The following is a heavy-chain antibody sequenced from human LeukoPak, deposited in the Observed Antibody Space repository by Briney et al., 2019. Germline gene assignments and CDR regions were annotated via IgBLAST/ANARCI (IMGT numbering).Heavy chain of an antibody. D-gene: IGHD2-2*01. V-gene: IGHV4-34*03. CDR1: GGSFSGYY. J-gene: IGHJ1*01. CDR2: INHSGST. Sequence: PSETLSLTCAVYGGSFSGYYWSWIRQPPGKGLEWIGEINHSGSTNYNPSLKSRVTISVDTSKNQFSLKLTSVTAADTAVYYCLGYCSSTSCSEHFQHWGQGTLVTVSS. CDR3: LGYCSSTSCSEHFQH.